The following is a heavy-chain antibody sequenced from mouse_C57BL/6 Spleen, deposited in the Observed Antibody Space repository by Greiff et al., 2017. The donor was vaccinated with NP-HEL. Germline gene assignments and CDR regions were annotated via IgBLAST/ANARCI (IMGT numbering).Heavy chain of an antibody. CDR3: ARPPVATVVDYWYFDV. V-gene: IGHV5-12*01. Sequence: DVMLVESGGGLVQPGGSLKLSCAASGFTFSDYYMYWVRQTPEKRLEWVAYISNGGGSTYYPDTVKGRFTISRDNAKNTLYLQMSRLKSEDTAMYYCARPPVATVVDYWYFDVWGTGTTVTVSS. CDR2: ISNGGGST. CDR1: GFTFSDYY. J-gene: IGHJ1*03. D-gene: IGHD1-1*01.